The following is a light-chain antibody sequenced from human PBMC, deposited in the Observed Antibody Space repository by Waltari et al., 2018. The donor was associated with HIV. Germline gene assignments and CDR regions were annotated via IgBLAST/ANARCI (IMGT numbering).Light chain of an antibody. CDR1: SAKIGNT. CDR2: RDN. CDR3: AAWDDTLSGWV. J-gene: IGLJ3*02. Sequence: QSVLTQPPPASGTPGQRVTISCSGSSAKIGNTVHWYQQPQGAAPKVVFYRDNQRPSGVPDRFSGSRSGTSASLDVSGLRSEDEATYFCAAWDDTLSGWVFGGGTKLTVL. V-gene: IGLV1-47*01.